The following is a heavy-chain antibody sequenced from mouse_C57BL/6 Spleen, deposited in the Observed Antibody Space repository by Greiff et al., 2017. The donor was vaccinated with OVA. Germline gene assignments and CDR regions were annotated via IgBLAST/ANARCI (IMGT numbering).Heavy chain of an antibody. J-gene: IGHJ2*01. Sequence: QVQLQQPGAELVKPGASVKLSCKASGYTFTSYWMQWVKQRPGQGLEWIGEIDPSDSYTNYNQKFKGKATLTVDTSSSTAYMQLSSLISEDSAVYYCRMVTDYFDYWGQGTTLTVSS. CDR2: IDPSDSYT. CDR1: GYTFTSYW. D-gene: IGHD2-2*01. CDR3: RMVTDYFDY. V-gene: IGHV1-50*01.